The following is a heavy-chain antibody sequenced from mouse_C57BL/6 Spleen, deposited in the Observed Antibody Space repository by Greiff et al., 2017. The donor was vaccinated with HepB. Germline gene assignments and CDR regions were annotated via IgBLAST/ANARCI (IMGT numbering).Heavy chain of an antibody. Sequence: QVQLKQPGAELVKPGASVKLSCKASGYTFTSYWMHWVKQRPGQGLEWIGMIHPNSGSTNYNEKFKSKATLTVDKSSSTAYMQLSSLTSEDSAVYYCARERDYSNPWFAYWGQGTLVTVSA. J-gene: IGHJ3*01. CDR1: GYTFTSYW. CDR2: IHPNSGST. CDR3: ARERDYSNPWFAY. V-gene: IGHV1-64*01. D-gene: IGHD2-5*01.